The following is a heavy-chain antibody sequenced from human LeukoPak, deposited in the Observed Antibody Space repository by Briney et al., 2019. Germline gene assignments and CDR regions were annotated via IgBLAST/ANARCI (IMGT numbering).Heavy chain of an antibody. CDR3: ARASDILTGYYTDAFDI. J-gene: IGHJ3*02. V-gene: IGHV3-33*01. D-gene: IGHD3-9*01. Sequence: GGSLRLSCAASGFTFSSYGMHWVRQAPGKGLEWAAVIWYDGSNKYYADSVKGRFTISRDNSKNTLYLQMNSLRAEDTAVYYCARASDILTGYYTDAFDIWGQGTMVTVSS. CDR2: IWYDGSNK. CDR1: GFTFSSYG.